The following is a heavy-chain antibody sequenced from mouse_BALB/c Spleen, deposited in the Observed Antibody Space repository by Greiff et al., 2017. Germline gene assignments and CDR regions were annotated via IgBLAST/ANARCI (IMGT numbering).Heavy chain of an antibody. CDR2: ILPSIGST. Sequence: QVQLQQSGSELRSPGSSVKLSCKDSDSDVFPIAYMSWVRQKPGHGFEWIGDILPSIGSTIYGEKFEDKATLDAATVSNTAYLELHSLTSENSAIYDCARSTTVVTAPYWYFDVWGAGTTVTVSS. CDR3: ARSTTVVTAPYWYFDV. D-gene: IGHD1-1*01. CDR1: DSDVFPIAY. V-gene: IGHV15-2*02. J-gene: IGHJ1*01.